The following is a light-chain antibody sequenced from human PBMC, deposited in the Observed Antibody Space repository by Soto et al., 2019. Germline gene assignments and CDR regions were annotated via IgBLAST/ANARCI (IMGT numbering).Light chain of an antibody. Sequence: QSALTQPASVSGSPGQSITISCTGTSSDVGGYNYVSWYQQHPGKAPKLMIYEVSNRPSGVSNRFSGSESGNTASLTISGLQAEDEADYYCSSYTSSSTEGWVFGGGTKLTVL. V-gene: IGLV2-14*01. CDR3: SSYTSSSTEGWV. J-gene: IGLJ3*02. CDR2: EVS. CDR1: SSDVGGYNY.